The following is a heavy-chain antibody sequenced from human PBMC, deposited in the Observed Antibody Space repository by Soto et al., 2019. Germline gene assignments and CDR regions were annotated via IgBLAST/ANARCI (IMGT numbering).Heavy chain of an antibody. Sequence: GGSLRLSCAASGFTFSNHWINWIRQTPGRGLEWLAVIKQDGSEKYYVDSVKGRFTVSRDNAMNSLYLQMNSLRAEDTAVYYCARARPLYSAQALRTYYFDSWGQGTLVTVSS. V-gene: IGHV3-7*05. D-gene: IGHD4-4*01. CDR2: IKQDGSEK. J-gene: IGHJ4*02. CDR1: GFTFSNHW. CDR3: ARARPLYSAQALRTYYFDS.